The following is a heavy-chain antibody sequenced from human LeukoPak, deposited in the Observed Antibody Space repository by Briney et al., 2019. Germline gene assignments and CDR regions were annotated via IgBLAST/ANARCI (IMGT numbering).Heavy chain of an antibody. CDR3: ARGYEVVAATPRGSFDP. J-gene: IGHJ5*02. Sequence: SETLSLTCTDSGGSISSYYWSWIRQPPGKGLEWIGYIYYSGSTNYNPSLKSRVTISVDTSKNQFSLKLSSVTAADTAVYYCARGYEVVAATPRGSFDPWGQGTLVTVSS. V-gene: IGHV4-59*01. CDR1: GGSISSYY. CDR2: IYYSGST. D-gene: IGHD2-15*01.